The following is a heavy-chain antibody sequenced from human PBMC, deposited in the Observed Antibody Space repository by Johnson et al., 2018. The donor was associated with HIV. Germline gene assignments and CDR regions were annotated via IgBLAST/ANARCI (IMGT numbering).Heavy chain of an antibody. V-gene: IGHV3-11*04. D-gene: IGHD5-24*01. Sequence: QVHLVESGGGLVKPGGSLRLSCAASGFTFSDYYMSWIRQAPGKGLEWVSYISSGGSSIYYADSVKGRFTISRDNAKKSMYLQMNSLRAEDTAVYYCATYSMRLRGGDGFDIWGQGTMVTVSS. CDR3: ATYSMRLRGGDGFDI. CDR2: ISSGGSSI. CDR1: GFTFSDYY. J-gene: IGHJ3*02.